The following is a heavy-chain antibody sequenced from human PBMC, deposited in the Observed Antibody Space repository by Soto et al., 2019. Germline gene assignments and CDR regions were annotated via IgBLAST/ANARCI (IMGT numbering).Heavy chain of an antibody. J-gene: IGHJ6*02. CDR3: ARGFSYGDYHYYGMDV. D-gene: IGHD4-17*01. Sequence: QVQLVQSGAEVKKPGSSVKVSCKASGGTFSSFAISWVRQAPGQGLEWMGGIIPIFGTANYAQKFQGRVTITADESTSTAYMELSSLRSEDTAVYYCARGFSYGDYHYYGMDVWGQGTTVTVSS. V-gene: IGHV1-69*01. CDR2: IIPIFGTA. CDR1: GGTFSSFA.